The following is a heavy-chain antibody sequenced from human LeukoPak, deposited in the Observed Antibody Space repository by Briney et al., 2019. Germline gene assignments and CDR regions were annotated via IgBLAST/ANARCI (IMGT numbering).Heavy chain of an antibody. Sequence: RPSETLSLTCTVSGYSISSGYYWGWIRQPPGRGLEWIGSIYHSGSTYYNPSLQSRVTISVDTSKNQFSLKLSSVTAADTAVYYCARLYRQRGYYYDSSGYPRDYWGQGTLVTVSS. CDR2: IYHSGST. V-gene: IGHV4-38-2*02. D-gene: IGHD3-22*01. CDR3: ARLYRQRGYYYDSSGYPRDY. CDR1: GYSISSGYY. J-gene: IGHJ4*02.